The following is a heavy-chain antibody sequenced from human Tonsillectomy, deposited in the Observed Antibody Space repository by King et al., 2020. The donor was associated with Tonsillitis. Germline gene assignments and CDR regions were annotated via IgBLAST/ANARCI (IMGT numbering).Heavy chain of an antibody. V-gene: IGHV3-30*18. Sequence: VQLVESGGGVVQPGRSLRLSCAASGFTFSSYGMHWVRQAPGKGLEWVAVISYDGSNKYYADSVKGRFTISRDNSKNTLYLQMNSLSAADTAVYYCAKEGHSDAFDIWGQGTMVTVSS. J-gene: IGHJ3*02. CDR3: AKEGHSDAFDI. CDR1: GFTFSSYG. CDR2: ISYDGSNK.